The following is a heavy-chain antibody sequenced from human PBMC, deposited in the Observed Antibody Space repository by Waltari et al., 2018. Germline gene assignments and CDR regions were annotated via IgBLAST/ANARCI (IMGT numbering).Heavy chain of an antibody. D-gene: IGHD4-17*01. CDR1: GMNLSRHW. V-gene: IGHV3-7*01. CDR2: IKQDGSEK. J-gene: IGHJ4*02. CDR3: VTGLTTVTAKDYFDH. Sequence: EVQLVESGRGSVQPGGSLRLSCAASGMNLSRHWMHWVRQAPGKGREWVANIKQDGSEKNYVDSVEGRVSISRDNAQNSLYLQMNSLRAEDTAIYYCVTGLTTVTAKDYFDHWGQGALVTVSS.